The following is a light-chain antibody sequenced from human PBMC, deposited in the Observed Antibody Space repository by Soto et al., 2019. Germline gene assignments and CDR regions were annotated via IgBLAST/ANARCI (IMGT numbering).Light chain of an antibody. CDR1: SSNIGSNT. CDR3: AAWDDSLNGLV. V-gene: IGLV1-44*01. Sequence: QSVRTQPPSASGTPGQRVTISCSGSSSNIGSNTVNWYQQLPGTAPKLLIYNNNQRPSGVPDRFSGSKSGTSAFLAISGLQSEDEAYYYCAAWDDSLNGLVFGTGTKLTVL. CDR2: NNN. J-gene: IGLJ1*01.